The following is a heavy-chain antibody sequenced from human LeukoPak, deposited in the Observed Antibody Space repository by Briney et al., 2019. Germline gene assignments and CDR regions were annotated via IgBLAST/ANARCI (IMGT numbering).Heavy chain of an antibody. CDR1: GGSISGSNYY. CDR3: ASTYYYGSGSYFYFQH. Sequence: KPSETLSLTCTVSGGSISGSNYYWTWIRQPPGKGLGWLASIFYDGTPYYSPSLKSRVAISVDTSKNQFSLKLSSVTAADTAVYYCASTYYYGSGSYFYFQHWGQGTLVTVSS. V-gene: IGHV4-39*07. CDR2: IFYDGTP. J-gene: IGHJ1*01. D-gene: IGHD3-10*01.